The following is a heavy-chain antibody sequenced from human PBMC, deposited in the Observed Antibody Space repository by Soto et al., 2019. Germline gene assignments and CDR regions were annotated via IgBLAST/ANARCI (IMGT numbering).Heavy chain of an antibody. D-gene: IGHD2-2*01. CDR1: GFTFSSYA. V-gene: IGHV3-23*01. CDR3: AKDIQVYCSSNSCYGMDV. CDR2: ISGSGGST. J-gene: IGHJ6*02. Sequence: GGSLRLSCAASGFTFSSYAMSWVRQAPGKGLEWVSAISGSGGSTYYADSVKGRFTISRDNSKNTLYLQMNSLRAEDTAVYYCAKDIQVYCSSNSCYGMDVWGQGTTVTVSS.